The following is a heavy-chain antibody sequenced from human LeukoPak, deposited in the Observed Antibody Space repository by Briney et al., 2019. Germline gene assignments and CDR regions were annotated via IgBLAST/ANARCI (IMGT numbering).Heavy chain of an antibody. D-gene: IGHD3-10*01. CDR1: GFTFSSYG. V-gene: IGHV3-30*02. CDR2: IRYDGSNK. J-gene: IGHJ4*02. Sequence: PGGSLRLSCAASGFTFSSYGMHWVRQAPGEGLEWVAFIRYDGSNKYYADSVKGRFTISRDNSKNTLYLQMNSLRAEDTAVYYCAKDLPGGLLWFGESPGLFDYWGQGTLVTVSS. CDR3: AKDLPGGLLWFGESPGLFDY.